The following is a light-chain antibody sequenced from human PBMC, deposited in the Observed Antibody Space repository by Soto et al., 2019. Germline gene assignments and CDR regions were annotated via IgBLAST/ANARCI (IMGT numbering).Light chain of an antibody. Sequence: EIVLTHSPATLALSPGERATLSCRASQSFRGLLAWYQQKPGQAPRLLIYGASPRATGIPPRFSGSGSGTDFTLTISRLQSEDFAVYYCQQFHNWPLTFGGGTKVDIK. CDR1: QSFRGL. CDR2: GAS. J-gene: IGKJ4*01. V-gene: IGKV3-15*01. CDR3: QQFHNWPLT.